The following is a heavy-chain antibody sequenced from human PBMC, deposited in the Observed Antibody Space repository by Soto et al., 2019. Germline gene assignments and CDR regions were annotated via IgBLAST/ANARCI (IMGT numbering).Heavy chain of an antibody. D-gene: IGHD3-22*01. CDR1: GVTISGCS. J-gene: IGHJ3*01. CDR2: IGIGSSTK. Sequence: GGSLRLSCEASGVTISGCSMNWVRQAPGKGLEWVSYIGIGSSTKYYADSVKGRFTISRDNAKNSLYLQMNSLRAEDTAVYYCARDQLYYNDISGRPLNAFDVWGQGTMVTVS. V-gene: IGHV3-48*01. CDR3: ARDQLYYNDISGRPLNAFDV.